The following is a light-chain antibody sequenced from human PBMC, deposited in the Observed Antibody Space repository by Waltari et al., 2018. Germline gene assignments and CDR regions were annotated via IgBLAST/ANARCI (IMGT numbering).Light chain of an antibody. CDR2: DAS. V-gene: IGKV1-33*01. CDR3: QQRTNWPPELT. CDR1: QDISNY. J-gene: IGKJ4*01. Sequence: DIQMTQSPSSLSASVGDRVTITCQASQDISNYLNWYQQKPGKAPKLLIYDASNLETGVPSRFSGSGSGTEFTFTISSLEPDDFAVYYCQQRTNWPPELTFGGGTKVEIK.